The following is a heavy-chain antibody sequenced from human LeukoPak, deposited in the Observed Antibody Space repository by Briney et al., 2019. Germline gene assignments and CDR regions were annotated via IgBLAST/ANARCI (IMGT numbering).Heavy chain of an antibody. D-gene: IGHD2-21*02. V-gene: IGHV5-51*01. CDR1: GYGFHSHW. J-gene: IGHJ4*02. Sequence: GESLKISCKGFGYGFHSHWIGGGRQMPGKGLGGMGIFSPVDSDARYSPSFQGQVTIAADKSINTAYLQWSSLRASDTAMYYCARQAYCGGDCSASFDYWGQGTLVTVSS. CDR2: FSPVDSDA. CDR3: ARQAYCGGDCSASFDY.